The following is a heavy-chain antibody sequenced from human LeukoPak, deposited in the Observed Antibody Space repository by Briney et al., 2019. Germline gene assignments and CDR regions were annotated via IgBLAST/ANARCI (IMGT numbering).Heavy chain of an antibody. CDR1: GFTFSSYA. CDR3: ARDFPPQTSYYFDY. Sequence: PGRSLGLSCAVSGFTFSSYAMHWVRQAPGKGLEWVAVISYDGSNKYYADSVKGRFTISRDNSKNTLYLQMNSLRAEDTAVYYCARDFPPQTSYYFDYWGQGTLVTVSS. V-gene: IGHV3-30*04. CDR2: ISYDGSNK. J-gene: IGHJ4*02.